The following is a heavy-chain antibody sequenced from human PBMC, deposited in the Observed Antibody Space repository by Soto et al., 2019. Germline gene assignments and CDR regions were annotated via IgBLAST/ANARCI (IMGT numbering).Heavy chain of an antibody. J-gene: IGHJ6*02. CDR3: ARDGLPGWQWLEEQDYYYYGMDV. CDR2: INSDGSST. CDR1: GFTFSSYW. V-gene: IGHV3-74*01. D-gene: IGHD6-19*01. Sequence: GGSLRLSCAASGFTFSSYWMHWVRQAPGKGLVWVSRINSDGSSTSYADSVKGRFTISRDNAKNTLYLQMNSLRAEDTAVYYCARDGLPGWQWLEEQDYYYYGMDVWGQGTTVTVSS.